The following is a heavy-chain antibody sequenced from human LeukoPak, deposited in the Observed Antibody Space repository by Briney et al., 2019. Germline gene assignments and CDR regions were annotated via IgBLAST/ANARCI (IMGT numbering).Heavy chain of an antibody. D-gene: IGHD3-10*01. CDR1: GGSISSSNW. CDR2: INHSGST. J-gene: IGHJ4*02. V-gene: IGHV4-4*02. CDR3: ARLRYYYGSGTLLDY. Sequence: SETLSLTCAVSGGSISSSNWWSWVRQPPGKGLEWIGEINHSGSTNYNPSLKSRVTISVDTSKNHFSLKLSSVTAADTAVYYCARLRYYYGSGTLLDYWGQGTLVTVSS.